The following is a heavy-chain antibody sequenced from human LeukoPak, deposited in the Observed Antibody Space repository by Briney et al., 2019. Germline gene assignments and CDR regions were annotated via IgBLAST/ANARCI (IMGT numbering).Heavy chain of an antibody. D-gene: IGHD5-24*01. V-gene: IGHV3-23*01. Sequence: GGSLRLSCAASGFTFSSYAMSWVRQAPGKGLEWVSAISGSGGSTYYADSVKGRFTISRDNPKNTLYLQMNSLRAEDTAVYYCAKDHLTRRWLQLLFILLDYWGQGTLVTVSS. CDR2: ISGSGGST. CDR3: AKDHLTRRWLQLLFILLDY. CDR1: GFTFSSYA. J-gene: IGHJ4*02.